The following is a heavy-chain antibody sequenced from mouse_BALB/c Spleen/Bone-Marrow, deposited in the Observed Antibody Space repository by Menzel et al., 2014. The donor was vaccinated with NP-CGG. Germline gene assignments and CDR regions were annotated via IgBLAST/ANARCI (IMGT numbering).Heavy chain of an antibody. CDR1: GYSITSGYG. V-gene: IGHV3-1*02. CDR3: SREARTTARFVY. D-gene: IGHD1-2*01. Sequence: ESGPDLVKPSQSLSLTCTVTGYSITSGYGWHWIRQFPGNKLEWMGYIHYSGSTNYNPSLKSRISITRDTSKNQFFLLLNSVTTGDSATYYCSREARTTARFVYWGQGTLVTVSA. J-gene: IGHJ3*01. CDR2: IHYSGST.